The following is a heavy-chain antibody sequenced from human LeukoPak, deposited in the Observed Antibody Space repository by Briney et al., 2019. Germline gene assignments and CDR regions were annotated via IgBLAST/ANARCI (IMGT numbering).Heavy chain of an antibody. CDR3: AGDGGPFDH. V-gene: IGHV3-7*01. D-gene: IGHD3-16*01. CDR2: IKQQGTER. J-gene: IGHJ4*02. Sequence: GGSLRLSCTASGIMFSGYWMSWVCQAPGKGLEWVANIKQQGTERYYVDSVKGRFTISRDDAKKSVYLQMNSLRAEDTAVYFCAGDGGPFDHWGQGTLVTVSS. CDR1: GIMFSGYW.